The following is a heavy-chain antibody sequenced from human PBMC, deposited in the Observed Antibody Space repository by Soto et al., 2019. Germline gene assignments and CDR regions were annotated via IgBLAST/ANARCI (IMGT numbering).Heavy chain of an antibody. CDR1: GYTFTSYG. V-gene: IGHV1-18*01. CDR2: ISAYNGNT. CDR3: ARAGYSSGPDP. D-gene: IGHD6-19*01. Sequence: QVQLVQSGAEVKKPGSSVKVSCKASGYTFTSYGISWVRQAPGQGLEWMGWISAYNGNTNYAQKLQGSVTMTTAKTTITVYMELRRRRADDAAVYYWARAGYSSGPDPWGQGTLVTVSS. J-gene: IGHJ5*02.